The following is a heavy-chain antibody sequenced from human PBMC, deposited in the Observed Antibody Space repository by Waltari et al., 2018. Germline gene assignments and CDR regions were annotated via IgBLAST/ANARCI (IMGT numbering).Heavy chain of an antibody. J-gene: IGHJ6*03. Sequence: QVQLQESGPGLVQPSETLSLTCPVSAGSISSYYWSWIPQPPGKGLEWIGYIHYGGNTNYNPSLKSRVTMSVDTSKNQFSLKVSSVTAADTAVYYCARLGFCGSTSCSWGYYHYMDVWGKGTTVTISS. CDR2: IHYGGNT. D-gene: IGHD2-2*01. V-gene: IGHV4-59*08. CDR3: ARLGFCGSTSCSWGYYHYMDV. CDR1: AGSISSYY.